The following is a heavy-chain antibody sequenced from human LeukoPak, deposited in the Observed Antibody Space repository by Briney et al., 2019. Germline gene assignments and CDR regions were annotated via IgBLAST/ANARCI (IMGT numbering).Heavy chain of an antibody. J-gene: IGHJ6*02. CDR2: ISESSSHT. D-gene: IGHD4-4*01. CDR3: ARDRAVKARIGGMDV. CDR1: GFTFSGYS. Sequence: RSGGSLGLSCEASGFTFSGYSMTWVRQAPGKGLEWVSYISESSSHTYNADSVKGRFTISRDNAKNSLYLQMNSLRVEDTGIYYCARDRAVKARIGGMDVWGQGTTVIVSS. V-gene: IGHV3-21*06.